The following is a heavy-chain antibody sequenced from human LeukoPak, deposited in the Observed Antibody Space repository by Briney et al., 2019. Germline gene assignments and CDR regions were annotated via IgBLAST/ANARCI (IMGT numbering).Heavy chain of an antibody. CDR3: ARDAYYYGSGSKVNWFDP. D-gene: IGHD3-10*01. Sequence: GGSLRLSCAASGFTFSSYSMNWVRQAPGRGLEWVYYISSSSSTIYYADSVKGRITISRDNAKNSLYLQMNSLRAEDTAVYYCARDAYYYGSGSKVNWFDPWGQGTLVTVSS. CDR2: ISSSSSTI. CDR1: GFTFSSYS. J-gene: IGHJ5*02. V-gene: IGHV3-48*04.